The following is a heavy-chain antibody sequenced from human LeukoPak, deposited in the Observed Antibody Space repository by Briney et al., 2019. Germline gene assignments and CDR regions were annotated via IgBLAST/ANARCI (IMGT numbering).Heavy chain of an antibody. Sequence: PGGSLRLSCAASGFTFDDYGMSWVRQAPGKGLEWVSGISWNSGSIGYADSVKGRFTISRDNAKNSLYLQMNSLRVEDTAVYYCLRGDRRDYWGQGTLVTVSS. J-gene: IGHJ4*02. CDR3: LRGDRRDY. CDR2: ISWNSGSI. CDR1: GFTFDDYG. V-gene: IGHV3-20*04.